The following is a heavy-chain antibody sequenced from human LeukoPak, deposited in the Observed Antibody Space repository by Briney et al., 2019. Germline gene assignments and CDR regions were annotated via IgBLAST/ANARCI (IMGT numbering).Heavy chain of an antibody. CDR1: GFAFSFFA. CDR3: ASMYFSQYLQH. Sequence: GGSLRLSCAASGFAFSFFAMSWLRQPPGKGLEWVSTINANSGTRSYAASVRGRFTISRDNSKNTVYLQLNALRAEDTAVYYCASMYFSQYLQHWGQGTLVTVSS. CDR2: INANSGTR. J-gene: IGHJ1*01. V-gene: IGHV3-23*01. D-gene: IGHD2-8*01.